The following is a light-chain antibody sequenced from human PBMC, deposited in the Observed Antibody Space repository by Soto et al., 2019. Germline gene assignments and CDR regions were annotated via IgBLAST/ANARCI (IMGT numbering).Light chain of an antibody. CDR3: QQYQNLCT. Sequence: IQMKQSPATLSVSPGERATLSCRASQTIYSNVAWYQQRPGQAPRLLIYRASARATGIPARFSGSGSGTEFTLTIGSRQSEDSAVYYCQQYQNLCTFGQGTKVELK. J-gene: IGKJ1*01. CDR1: QTIYSN. CDR2: RAS. V-gene: IGKV3-15*01.